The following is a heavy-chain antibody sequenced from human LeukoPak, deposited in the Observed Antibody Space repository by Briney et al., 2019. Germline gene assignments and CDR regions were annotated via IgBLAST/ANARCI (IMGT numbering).Heavy chain of an antibody. CDR2: ITSSSSTI. J-gene: IGHJ1*01. D-gene: IGHD3-9*01. V-gene: IGHV3-11*01. CDR1: GFTFSDYY. CDR3: ARDGHYDILTGYFQD. Sequence: GGSLRLSCAASGFTFSDYYMSWVRQAPGKGLEWVSYITSSSSTIYYADSVKGRFTISRDNAKNSLYLQMNSLRAEDTAVYYCARDGHYDILTGYFQDWGQGTLVTVSS.